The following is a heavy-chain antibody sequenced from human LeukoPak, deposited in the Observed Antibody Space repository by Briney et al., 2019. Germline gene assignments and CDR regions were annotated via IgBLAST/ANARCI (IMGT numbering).Heavy chain of an antibody. CDR2: INPDSGGT. CDR1: GYTFTDYY. D-gene: IGHD2-2*01. CDR3: ARDPRIPVPGDY. Sequence: ASVTVSCKASGYTFTDYYIHWVRQAPGQGLEWMGWINPDSGGTNYAQEFQGRVTMTRDTSSSTAYMELRRLRSDDTAVYYCARDPRIPVPGDYWGQGTLVTVSS. J-gene: IGHJ4*02. V-gene: IGHV1-2*02.